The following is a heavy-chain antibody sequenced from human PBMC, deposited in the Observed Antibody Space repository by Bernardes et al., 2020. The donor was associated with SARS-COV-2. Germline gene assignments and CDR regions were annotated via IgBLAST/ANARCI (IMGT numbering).Heavy chain of an antibody. CDR3: AKDTKGYQTAGYFDY. V-gene: IGHV3-43*01. Sequence: GGSLRLSCAASGFTFDAYTMHWVRQTPGKGLEWVSLISWDGGSTYYGDSVKGRFTISRDNSKNSLYLQMNSLRTEDTALYYCAKDTKGYQTAGYFDYWGQGTLVTVSS. J-gene: IGHJ4*02. D-gene: IGHD2-15*01. CDR1: GFTFDAYT. CDR2: ISWDGGST.